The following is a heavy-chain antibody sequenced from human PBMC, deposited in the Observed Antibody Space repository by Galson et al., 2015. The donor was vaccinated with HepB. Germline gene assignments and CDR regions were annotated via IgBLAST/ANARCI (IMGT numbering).Heavy chain of an antibody. D-gene: IGHD3-22*01. Sequence: SVKVSCKASGYTFTSYAMHWVRQAPGQRLEWMGWINAGNGNTKYSQKFQGRVTITRDTSASTAYMELSSLRSEDTAVYYCAREIYYYDSSGYLGYWGQGTLVTVSS. V-gene: IGHV1-3*01. CDR2: INAGNGNT. CDR1: GYTFTSYA. J-gene: IGHJ4*02. CDR3: AREIYYYDSSGYLGY.